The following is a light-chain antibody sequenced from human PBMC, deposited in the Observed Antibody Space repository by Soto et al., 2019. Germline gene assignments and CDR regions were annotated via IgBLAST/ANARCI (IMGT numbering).Light chain of an antibody. CDR1: QSVSSY. CDR2: DAS. Sequence: EIVLTQSPATLSLSPGERATLSCRASQSVSSYLAWYQQKPGQAPRLLIYDASNRATGIPARFSGSGSGTDFTLTISSLEPEDFAVYYCQQRSNWPPITFGQGTRGRL. V-gene: IGKV3-11*01. CDR3: QQRSNWPPIT. J-gene: IGKJ5*01.